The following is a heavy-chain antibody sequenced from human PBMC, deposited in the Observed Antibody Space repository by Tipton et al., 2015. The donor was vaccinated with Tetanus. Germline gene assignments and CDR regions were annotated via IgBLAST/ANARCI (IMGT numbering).Heavy chain of an antibody. CDR2: IYQTDST. J-gene: IGHJ4*02. CDR1: GALITTGGYS. CDR3: GRGRGLGAYSFGFEY. D-gene: IGHD5-12*01. V-gene: IGHV4-30-2*01. Sequence: TLSLTCNVSGALITTGGYSWGWIRQPPGQGLEWLGYIYQTDSTYYNPSVRSRLTLSLRRSKNQVSLKLSSVTAADTAVYYCGRGRGLGAYSFGFEYWGQGALVSVSS.